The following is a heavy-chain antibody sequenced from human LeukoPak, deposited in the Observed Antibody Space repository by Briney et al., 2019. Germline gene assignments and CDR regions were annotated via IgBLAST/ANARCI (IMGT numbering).Heavy chain of an antibody. J-gene: IGHJ4*02. D-gene: IGHD3-22*01. CDR1: GGSFSGYY. V-gene: IGHV4-34*01. CDR2: INHSGST. CDR3: ARDSEDRRDYYDSSGYYYDY. Sequence: SETLSLTCAVYGGSFSGYYWSWIRQPPGKGLEWIGEINHSGSTNYNPSLKSRVTISVDTSKNQFPLKLSSVTAADTAVYYCARDSEDRRDYYDSSGYYYDYWGQGTLVTVSS.